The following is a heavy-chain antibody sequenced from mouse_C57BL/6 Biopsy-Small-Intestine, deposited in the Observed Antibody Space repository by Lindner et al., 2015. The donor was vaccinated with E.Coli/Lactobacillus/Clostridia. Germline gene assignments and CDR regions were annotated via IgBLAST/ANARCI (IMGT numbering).Heavy chain of an antibody. CDR2: IYPRSGNT. Sequence: VQLQESGAELARPGASVKLSCKASGYTFTSYGISWVKQRTGQGLEWIGEIYPRSGNTYYNEKFKGKATLTADKSSSTAYMELRSLTSEDSAVYFCAREDYDYDVGYAMDYWGQGTSVTVSS. CDR1: GYTFTSYG. CDR3: AREDYDYDVGYAMDY. D-gene: IGHD2-4*01. J-gene: IGHJ4*01. V-gene: IGHV1-81*01.